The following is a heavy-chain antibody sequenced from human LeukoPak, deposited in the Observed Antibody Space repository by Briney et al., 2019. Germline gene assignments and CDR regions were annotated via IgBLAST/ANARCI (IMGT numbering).Heavy chain of an antibody. CDR3: ARGGRNYYFYGMDV. CDR2: IYTSGST. CDR1: GGSISRYY. D-gene: IGHD3-16*01. J-gene: IGHJ6*02. V-gene: IGHV4-4*07. Sequence: SETLSLTCTVSGGSISRYYWNWIRQPAGKGLEWIGRIYTSGSTNYNPSLKSRVTMSVDTSKNQFSLKLTSVTAADTAVYYCARGGRNYYFYGMDVWGQGTTVTVSS.